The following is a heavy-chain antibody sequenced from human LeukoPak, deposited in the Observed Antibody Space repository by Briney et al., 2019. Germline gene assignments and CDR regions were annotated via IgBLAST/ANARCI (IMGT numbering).Heavy chain of an antibody. CDR2: IIPILGIA. V-gene: IGHV1-69*04. J-gene: IGHJ6*03. D-gene: IGHD1-26*01. CDR3: ARAPPGRLTDYYYYMDV. Sequence: ASVKVSCKASGGTFSSYAISWVRQAPGRGLEWMGRIIPILGIANYAQKFQGRVTITADKSTSTAYMELSSLRSEDTAVYYCARAPPGRLTDYYYYMDVWGKGTTVTVSS. CDR1: GGTFSSYA.